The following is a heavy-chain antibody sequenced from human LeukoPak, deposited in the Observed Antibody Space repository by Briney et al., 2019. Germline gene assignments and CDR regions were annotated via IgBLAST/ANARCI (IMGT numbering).Heavy chain of an antibody. V-gene: IGHV4-61*02. CDR2: IYTSGST. CDR3: ARSEIAAAGSVYYYYYMDV. J-gene: IGHJ6*03. Sequence: PSQTLSLTCTVSGGSISSGSYYWSWIRQPAGKGLEWIGRIYTSGSTNYNPSLKSRVTISVDTSKNQFSLKLSSVTAADTAVYYCARSEIAAAGSVYYYYYMDVWGKGTTVTVSS. D-gene: IGHD6-13*01. CDR1: GGSISSGSYY.